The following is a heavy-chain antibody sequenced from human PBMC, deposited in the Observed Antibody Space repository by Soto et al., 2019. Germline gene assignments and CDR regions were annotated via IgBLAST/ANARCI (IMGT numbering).Heavy chain of an antibody. Sequence: QLQLQESGPGLVKPSETLSLTCTVSGGSISSGPYSWGWIRQPPGEGLEWIATFHYGGNTHYTPSLESRVTLSVDTSKNQFSLKVTSVTAADAAVYYCARQGGYCSSTNGYGYCAMDVWGQGTTVTVSS. CDR3: ARQGGYCSSTNGYGYCAMDV. V-gene: IGHV4-39*01. D-gene: IGHD2-2*01. J-gene: IGHJ6*02. CDR2: FHYGGNT. CDR1: GGSISSGPYS.